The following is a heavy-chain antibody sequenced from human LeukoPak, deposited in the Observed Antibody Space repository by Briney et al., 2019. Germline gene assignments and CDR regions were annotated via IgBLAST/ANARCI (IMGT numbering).Heavy chain of an antibody. J-gene: IGHJ4*02. CDR3: AMAAAGAFRDY. Sequence: GGSLRLSCAASGFSFSGYWMHWVRPAPGKGPVWVSRINSDDSTTNYVDSVRGRFTISRDIIKNTLYLQMNSLRAEDTAVYYCAMAAAGAFRDYWGQGALVTVSS. V-gene: IGHV3-74*01. CDR1: GFSFSGYW. D-gene: IGHD6-13*01. CDR2: INSDDSTT.